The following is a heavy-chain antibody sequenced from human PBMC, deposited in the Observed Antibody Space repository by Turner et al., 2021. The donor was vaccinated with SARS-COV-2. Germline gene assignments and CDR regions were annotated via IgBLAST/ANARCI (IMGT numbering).Heavy chain of an antibody. CDR2: IYYSGST. D-gene: IGHD3-22*01. Sequence: QLQLQESGPGLVKPSETLSLTCTVSGGSISSSDYYWGWIRQPPGKGLEWIGSIYYSGSTYYNPSLKSRVTISVDTSKNQFSLKLSSVTAADTAVYYCATPSVSYDSSGYFHFDLWGRGTLVTVSS. V-gene: IGHV4-39*01. J-gene: IGHJ2*01. CDR3: ATPSVSYDSSGYFHFDL. CDR1: GGSISSSDYY.